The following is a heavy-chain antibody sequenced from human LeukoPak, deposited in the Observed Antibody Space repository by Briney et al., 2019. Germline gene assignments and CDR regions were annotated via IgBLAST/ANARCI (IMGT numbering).Heavy chain of an antibody. D-gene: IGHD5-18*01. J-gene: IGHJ4*02. CDR3: ARSDTAMVPSSYYFDY. CDR1: GGSISSYY. CDR2: IYYSGST. Sequence: SETLSLTCTGSGGSISSYYWSWIRQPPGKGLEWIGYIYYSGSTNYNPSLKSRVTISVDTSKNQFSLKPSSVTAADPAVYYCARSDTAMVPSSYYFDYWGQGTLVTVSS. V-gene: IGHV4-59*01.